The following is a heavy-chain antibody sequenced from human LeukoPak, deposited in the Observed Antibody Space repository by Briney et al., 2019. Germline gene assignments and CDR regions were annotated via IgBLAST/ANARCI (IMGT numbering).Heavy chain of an antibody. CDR2: IYHSGST. Sequence: PSETLSLTCTVSGGSISSGGYYWSWIRQPPGKGLEWIGYIYHSGSTYYNPSLKSRVTISVDRSKNQFSLKLSSVTAADTAVYYCARGRKKVGATRHAFDIWGQGTMVTVSS. D-gene: IGHD1-26*01. CDR1: GGSISSGGYY. CDR3: ARGRKKVGATRHAFDI. V-gene: IGHV4-30-2*01. J-gene: IGHJ3*02.